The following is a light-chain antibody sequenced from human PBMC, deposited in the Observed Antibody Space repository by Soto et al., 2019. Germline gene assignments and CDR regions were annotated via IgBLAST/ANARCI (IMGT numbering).Light chain of an antibody. Sequence: EVVMTQSPVTLSVSPGDRATLSCRASQSVDTNVAWYQQKPGQAPRLLVYGASKRAAGIPDRFRGSGSGSEFSLTISGLEPEDFAVYFCQHFGSSPPVIFGQGTRLEIK. J-gene: IGKJ5*01. CDR1: QSVDTN. CDR3: QHFGSSPPVI. V-gene: IGKV3-20*01. CDR2: GAS.